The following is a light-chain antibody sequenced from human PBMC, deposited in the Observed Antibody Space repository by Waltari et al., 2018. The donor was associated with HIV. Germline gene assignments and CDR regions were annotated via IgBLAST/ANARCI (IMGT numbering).Light chain of an antibody. CDR3: SSFATSDTLL. J-gene: IGLJ2*01. CDR1: SDDIGLYNF. Sequence: QSALTQPASVSGSPGQSITISCTGTSDDIGLYNFVSWYQKHPDKAPQLLIYGNTNRPSVVSYRFSGSKSDNTASLSISGLQAEDEADYYCSSFATSDTLLFGGGTKLTVL. CDR2: GNT. V-gene: IGLV2-14*01.